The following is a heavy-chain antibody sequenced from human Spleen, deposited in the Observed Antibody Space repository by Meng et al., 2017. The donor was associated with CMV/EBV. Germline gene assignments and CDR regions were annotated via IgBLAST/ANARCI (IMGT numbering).Heavy chain of an antibody. Sequence: GESLKISCAASGFTFSSYEMIWVRQAPGKGLEWVTFIWYDGSNKYYADSVKGRFTISRDNSKNTLYLQMNTLRVEDTAVYYCARMASSSWYPYYYYGMDVWGQGTTVTVSS. D-gene: IGHD6-13*01. CDR3: ARMASSSWYPYYYYGMDV. J-gene: IGHJ6*02. CDR2: IWYDGSNK. CDR1: GFTFSSYE. V-gene: IGHV3-33*08.